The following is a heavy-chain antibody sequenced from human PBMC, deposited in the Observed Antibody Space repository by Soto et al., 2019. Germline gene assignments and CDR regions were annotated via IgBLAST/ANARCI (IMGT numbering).Heavy chain of an antibody. CDR1: GYTFTSYG. Sequence: ASVKVSCKASGYTFTSYGISWVRQAPGQGLEWMGWISAYNGNTNYAQKLQGRVTMTTDTSTSTAYMALRSLSSDATAGYYCARGGPLTPSVYYDSSGYXXYWGQGTLVTVSS. CDR2: ISAYNGNT. D-gene: IGHD3-22*01. CDR3: ARGGPLTPSVYYDSSGYXXY. J-gene: IGHJ4*02. V-gene: IGHV1-18*04.